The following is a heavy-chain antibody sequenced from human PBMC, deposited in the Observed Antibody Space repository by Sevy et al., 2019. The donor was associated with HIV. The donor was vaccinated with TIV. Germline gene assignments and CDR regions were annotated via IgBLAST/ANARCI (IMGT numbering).Heavy chain of an antibody. CDR3: AHETFGRFES. J-gene: IGHJ4*02. Sequence: GGSLRLSCAASGFTFSANWMNWARQAPGKGLEWVANIKGDGSDKHYVYSVEGRFTISRDNAKNLLYLQMNSLRVEDTAVYYCAHETFGRFESWGQGTLVTVSS. V-gene: IGHV3-7*01. CDR2: IKGDGSDK. CDR1: GFTFSANW. D-gene: IGHD3-16*01.